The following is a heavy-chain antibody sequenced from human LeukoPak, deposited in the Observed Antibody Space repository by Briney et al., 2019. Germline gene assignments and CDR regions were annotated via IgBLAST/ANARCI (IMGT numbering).Heavy chain of an antibody. CDR3: ARGRSNFRY. Sequence: SETLSLTCAVYGGSFSGYHWSWIRQPPGKGLEWIGEINHSGSTNYNPSLKSRVTISVDTSKNQFSLKLSSVTAADTAVYYCARGRSNFRYWGQGTPVTVSS. CDR1: GGSFSGYH. J-gene: IGHJ4*02. V-gene: IGHV4-34*01. CDR2: INHSGST. D-gene: IGHD4-11*01.